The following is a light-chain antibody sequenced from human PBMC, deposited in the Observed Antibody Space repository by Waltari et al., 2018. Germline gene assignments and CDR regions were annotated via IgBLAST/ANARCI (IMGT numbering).Light chain of an antibody. CDR3: SAYISSSTLEL. V-gene: IGLV2-14*03. J-gene: IGLJ2*01. Sequence: QSALTQPAPVSGSPGQSITISCPGTSSDVGGYNYVSWYQQHPGKAPKLMIFDVNNRPSGVSNRFSGSKSGNTASLTISGLQAEDEADYYCSAYISSSTLELFGGGTRLTVL. CDR2: DVN. CDR1: SSDVGGYNY.